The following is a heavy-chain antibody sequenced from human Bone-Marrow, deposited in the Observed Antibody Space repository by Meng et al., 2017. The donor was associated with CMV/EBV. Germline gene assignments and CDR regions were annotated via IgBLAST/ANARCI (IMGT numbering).Heavy chain of an antibody. CDR2: INPSGGGT. Sequence: ASVKVSCKASGYTFSNYNMHWVRQAPGQGLEWMGIINPSGGGTLYAQKLQGRVTLTTDTSTSTVYMELSSLRSEDTAVYYCARDLGINWFDPWGQGTLVTVPS. V-gene: IGHV1-46*04. CDR3: ARDLGINWFDP. D-gene: IGHD1-14*01. CDR1: GYTFSNYN. J-gene: IGHJ5*02.